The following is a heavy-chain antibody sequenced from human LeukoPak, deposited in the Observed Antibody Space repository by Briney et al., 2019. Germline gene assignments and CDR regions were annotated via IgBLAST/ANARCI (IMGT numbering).Heavy chain of an antibody. CDR1: GGIHSNYA. CDR2: IIPIFGVA. Sequence: SVKVSRKSCGGIHSNYAISWVRQPPARGRDGMGGIIPIFGVAIYAQKFQGRVTITADKSTSTAYLELSSLRSEDTAVYYCARTTITMVQGVTFDYWGQGTLVTVSS. CDR3: ARTTITMVQGVTFDY. D-gene: IGHD3-10*01. J-gene: IGHJ4*02. V-gene: IGHV1-69*17.